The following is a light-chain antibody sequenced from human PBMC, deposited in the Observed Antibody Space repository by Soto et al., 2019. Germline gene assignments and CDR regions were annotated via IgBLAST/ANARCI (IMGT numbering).Light chain of an antibody. J-gene: IGLJ1*01. CDR1: SSDVGSYNL. Sequence: QSALTQPASVSGSPGQSITISCTGTSSDVGSYNLVSWYQQHPGKAPKLMMYEGSKRPSGVSNRFSGYKSGNTASLTISGRQAEDEADYYCCSYAGSSTLYVFCTGTKVTVL. CDR2: EGS. V-gene: IGLV2-23*01. CDR3: CSYAGSSTLYV.